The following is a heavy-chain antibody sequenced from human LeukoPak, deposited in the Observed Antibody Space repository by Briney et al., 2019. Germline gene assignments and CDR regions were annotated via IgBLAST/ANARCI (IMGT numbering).Heavy chain of an antibody. CDR3: ARVNMLTGYYSQTPSTFDS. D-gene: IGHD3-9*01. CDR2: IYYSGST. Sequence: PSETLSLTCTVSGGSISSYYWSWIRQPPGKGLEWIGYIYYSGSTNYNPSLKSRVTISVDTSKNQFSLKLTSVTAADTAVYYCARVNMLTGYYSQTPSTFDSWGQGTLVTVSS. V-gene: IGHV4-59*01. CDR1: GGSISSYY. J-gene: IGHJ4*02.